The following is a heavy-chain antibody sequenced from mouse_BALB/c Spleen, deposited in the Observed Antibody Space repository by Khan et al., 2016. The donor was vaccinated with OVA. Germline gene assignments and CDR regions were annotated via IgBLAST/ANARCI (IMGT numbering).Heavy chain of an antibody. D-gene: IGHD1-1*01. CDR1: GYTFTSYW. V-gene: IGHV1S81*02. CDR2: TNPTNGST. CDR3: ARIKKILATYYAY. J-gene: IGHJ2*01. Sequence: QVQLQQSGAELVKAGASVKMSCKASGYTFTSYWMHWVKQRLGQGLEWFAETNPTNGSTYYNEKFKSKATLTVDKSSSTAYMPLSGPTFEDSAVYYCARIKKILATYYAYCGQVTTLAVSS.